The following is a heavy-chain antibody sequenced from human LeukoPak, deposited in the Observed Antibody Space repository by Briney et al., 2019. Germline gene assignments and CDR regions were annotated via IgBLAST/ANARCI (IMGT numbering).Heavy chain of an antibody. J-gene: IGHJ3*02. D-gene: IGHD3-22*01. Sequence: PGGSLRLSCAASGFTFSSYWMTWVRQAPGKGLEWVANIRRDGSVEYYVDSVKGRFTISRDNTENSLHLQTNSLRAEDTAVYYCARDSNPQSSGYYFDAFDMWGQGTMVTVSS. V-gene: IGHV3-7*01. CDR3: ARDSNPQSSGYYFDAFDM. CDR2: IRRDGSVE. CDR1: GFTFSSYW.